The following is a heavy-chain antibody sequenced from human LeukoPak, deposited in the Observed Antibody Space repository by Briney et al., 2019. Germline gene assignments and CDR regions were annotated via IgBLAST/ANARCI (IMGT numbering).Heavy chain of an antibody. CDR3: AKDGGLWVSAHWGDS. Sequence: GGSLRLSCAASGFTFSSYTMSWVLQAPGDGLEWVSTITTSDGNTYYADSVKGRFTVSRDNSKNTLFLQMNSLRAEDTAVYYCAKDGGLWVSAHWGDSWGRGTLVTVSS. CDR2: ITTSDGNT. V-gene: IGHV3-23*01. J-gene: IGHJ4*02. CDR1: GFTFSSYT. D-gene: IGHD7-27*01.